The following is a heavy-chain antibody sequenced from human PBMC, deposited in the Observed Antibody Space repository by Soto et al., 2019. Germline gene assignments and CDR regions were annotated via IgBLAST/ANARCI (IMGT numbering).Heavy chain of an antibody. CDR3: ATSQGSSTSLEIYYCSDYGIDV. J-gene: IGHJ6*02. V-gene: IGHV1-69*01. Sequence: QVQLVQSGGEVKKPGSSVKLSCKASGGTFSSYAISWVRQAPGQGLEWMGGIIPISGTANYAQKFQGRVTTTADQSTSTGDMSQSSLRSQDTAVYYCATSQGSSTSLEIYYCSDYGIDVWGQGTMVTVSS. CDR2: IIPISGTA. CDR1: GGTFSSYA. D-gene: IGHD2-2*01.